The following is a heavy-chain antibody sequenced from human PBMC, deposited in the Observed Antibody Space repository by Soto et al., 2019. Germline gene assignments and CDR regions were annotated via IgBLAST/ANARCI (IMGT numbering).Heavy chain of an antibody. J-gene: IGHJ2*01. CDR2: INAGNGNT. CDR1: GYTFTSYA. Sequence: QVQLVQSGAEVKKPGASVKVSCKASGYTFTSYAMHWVRQAPGQRLEWMGWINAGNGNTKYSQKFQGRVTITRDTSASTAYMELSSLRSEDTAVYYCARGPQMYSSGWDYWYFDLWGRGTLVTVSS. D-gene: IGHD6-19*01. V-gene: IGHV1-3*01. CDR3: ARGPQMYSSGWDYWYFDL.